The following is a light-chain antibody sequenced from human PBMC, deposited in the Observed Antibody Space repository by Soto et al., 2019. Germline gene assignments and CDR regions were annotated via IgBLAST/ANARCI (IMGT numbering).Light chain of an antibody. CDR2: EGS. V-gene: IGLV2-23*03. J-gene: IGLJ2*01. CDR3: CSYAGSSTFV. Sequence: QSALTQPASVSGSPGQSITISCTGTSSDVGSYNLVSWYQQHPGKAPKLMIYEGSKRPSRVSNRFSGSKSGNTASLTISGLQAEDEADYYCCSYAGSSTFVFGGGTKVTVL. CDR1: SSDVGSYNL.